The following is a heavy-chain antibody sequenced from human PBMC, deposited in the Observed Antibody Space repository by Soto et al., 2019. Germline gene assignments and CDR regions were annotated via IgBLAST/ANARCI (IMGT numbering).Heavy chain of an antibody. CDR1: GYTFTSYG. CDR3: ARNSNWNYGDYYYMDV. Sequence: ASVKVSCTASGYTFTSYGISWVRQAPGQGLEWMGWISAYNGNTNYAQKLQGRVTMTTDTSTSTAYMELRSLRSDDTAVYYCARNSNWNYGDYYYMDVWGKGTTVTVSS. V-gene: IGHV1-18*01. D-gene: IGHD1-7*01. CDR2: ISAYNGNT. J-gene: IGHJ6*03.